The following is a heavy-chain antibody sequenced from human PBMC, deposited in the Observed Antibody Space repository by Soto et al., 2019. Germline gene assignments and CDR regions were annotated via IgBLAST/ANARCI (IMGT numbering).Heavy chain of an antibody. D-gene: IGHD2-21*02. Sequence: QAQLVQSGAEVKKSGASVRVSCKASGYTLTNYGVTWVRQAPGQGLEWLGRVTPYKADTNSAQNLQGRVTMATDTSTNTAYMELGSLISDDTAVYYCARSFNRLSSFDFWGQGALVTVSS. CDR2: VTPYKADT. J-gene: IGHJ4*02. CDR3: ARSFNRLSSFDF. V-gene: IGHV1-18*04. CDR1: GYTLTNYG.